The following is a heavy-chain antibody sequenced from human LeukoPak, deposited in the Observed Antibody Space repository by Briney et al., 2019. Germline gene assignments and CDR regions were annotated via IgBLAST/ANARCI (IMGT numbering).Heavy chain of an antibody. Sequence: GGSLRLSCATSGFTFSRYWMTWVRQAPGKGLEWVANIKQDGGDKYYVDSVKGRFTVSRDNAKNSLFLQMNSLRAEDTAVYYCARGYGYVDSWGQGTLVTVSS. V-gene: IGHV3-7*04. CDR2: IKQDGGDK. D-gene: IGHD4-17*01. CDR1: GFTFSRYW. J-gene: IGHJ4*02. CDR3: ARGYGYVDS.